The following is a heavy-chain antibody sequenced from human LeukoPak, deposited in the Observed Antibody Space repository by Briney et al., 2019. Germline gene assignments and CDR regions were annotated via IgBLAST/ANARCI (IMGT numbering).Heavy chain of an antibody. V-gene: IGHV4-59*08. CDR2: VDYSGST. CDR1: GGSIISYY. J-gene: IGHJ4*02. CDR3: ARWYDSSGYYLFDY. Sequence: SETLSLTCSVSGGSIISYYWTWIRQPPGKGLEWIGNVDYSGSTNYNPSLKSRVTLSIDTSKTHFSLNLPSVTAADTAVYYCARWYDSSGYYLFDYWGQGTLVSVSS. D-gene: IGHD3-22*01.